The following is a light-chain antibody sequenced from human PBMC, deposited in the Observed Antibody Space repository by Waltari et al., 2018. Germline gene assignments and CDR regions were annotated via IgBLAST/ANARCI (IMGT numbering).Light chain of an antibody. CDR3: QVWDSSTDHVV. CDR2: GDS. J-gene: IGLJ2*01. V-gene: IGLV3-21*01. CDR1: KIGVKS. Sequence: SSVLTQPPSVSLAPGKTARITCGGNKIGVKSVHWYQQKPGQAPVVVIYGDSDRPSGIPERFSGSNSGNTATLTISRVEAGDEADYYCQVWDSSTDHVVFGGGTKLTVL.